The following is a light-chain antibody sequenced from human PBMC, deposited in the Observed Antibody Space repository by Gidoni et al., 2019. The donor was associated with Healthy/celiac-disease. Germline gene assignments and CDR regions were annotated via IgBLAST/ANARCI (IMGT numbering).Light chain of an antibody. V-gene: IGLV2-11*01. CDR2: DVS. Sequence: QSALTQPRSVSWSPGQSVTISCTGTSSDVGGYNYVSWYQQHPGKAPKLMIYDVSKRPPGVPDRFSGSKSGNTASLTISGLQAEDEADYYCCSYAGSYTYWVFGGGTKLTVL. J-gene: IGLJ3*02. CDR3: CSYAGSYTYWV. CDR1: SSDVGGYNY.